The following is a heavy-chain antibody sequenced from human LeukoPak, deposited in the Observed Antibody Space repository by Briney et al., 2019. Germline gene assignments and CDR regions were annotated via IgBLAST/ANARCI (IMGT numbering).Heavy chain of an antibody. Sequence: GGSLRLSCAASGFTFSSYSMNWVRQAPGKGLEWVSSISSSSRYIYYADSVKGRFTISRDNSKNTLYLQMNSLRAEDTAVYYCAKAAYDILTGYFDYWGQGTLVTVSS. D-gene: IGHD3-9*01. J-gene: IGHJ4*02. CDR1: GFTFSSYS. CDR2: ISSSSRYI. V-gene: IGHV3-21*04. CDR3: AKAAYDILTGYFDY.